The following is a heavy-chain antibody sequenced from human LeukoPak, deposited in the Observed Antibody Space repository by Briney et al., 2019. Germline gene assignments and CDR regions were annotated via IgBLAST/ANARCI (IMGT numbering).Heavy chain of an antibody. J-gene: IGHJ4*02. CDR1: GFTVSSNY. CDR2: ISSSSSYI. D-gene: IGHD5-18*01. CDR3: ATQDTAMAPNLDY. Sequence: PGGSLRLSCAASGFTVSSNYMSWVRQAPGKGLEWVSSISSSSSYIYYADSVKGRFSISRDNAKNSLYLQMNSLRAEDTAVYYCATQDTAMAPNLDYWGQGTLVTVSS. V-gene: IGHV3-21*01.